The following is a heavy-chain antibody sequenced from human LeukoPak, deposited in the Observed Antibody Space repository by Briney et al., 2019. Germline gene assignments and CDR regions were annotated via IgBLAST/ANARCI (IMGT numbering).Heavy chain of an antibody. Sequence: SETLSLTCAVYGGSFSDYYWSWTRQPPGKGLEWIGEINHSGSTNYNPSLKSRVTISVDTSKTQFSLKLSSWTAAHTAVYYCARGDSGGRFHPCGQGTLVTVSS. CDR1: GGSFSDYY. V-gene: IGHV4-34*01. D-gene: IGHD3-10*01. J-gene: IGHJ5*02. CDR3: ARGDSGGRFHP. CDR2: INHSGST.